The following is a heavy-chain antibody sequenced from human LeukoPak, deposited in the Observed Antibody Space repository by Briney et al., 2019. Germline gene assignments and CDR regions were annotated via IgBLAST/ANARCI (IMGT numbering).Heavy chain of an antibody. CDR3: AKELAVDDAFDI. CDR2: ISGSGGST. J-gene: IGHJ3*02. Sequence: ETLSLTCGVSGGSISSSIRWSWVRQAPGKGLEWVSAISGSGGSTYYADSVKGRFTISRDNSKNTLYLQMNSLRAEDTAVYYCAKELAVDDAFDIWGQGTMVTVSS. D-gene: IGHD6-13*01. V-gene: IGHV3-23*01. CDR1: GGSISSSIR.